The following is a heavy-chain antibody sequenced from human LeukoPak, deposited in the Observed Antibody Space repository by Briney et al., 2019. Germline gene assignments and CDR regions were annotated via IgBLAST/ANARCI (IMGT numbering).Heavy chain of an antibody. J-gene: IGHJ4*02. CDR1: GGSFSCYY. D-gene: IGHD2-15*01. Sequence: KPSETLSLTCAVSGGSFSCYYWNWIRQPPGKGLEWIGEINHTGNTNYNPSLKSRVTISVDMSKNQFSLKLNSVTAAETAVYYCARVVGDSNEGFWDYWGQGTLVTVSS. V-gene: IGHV4-34*01. CDR3: ARVVGDSNEGFWDY. CDR2: INHTGNT.